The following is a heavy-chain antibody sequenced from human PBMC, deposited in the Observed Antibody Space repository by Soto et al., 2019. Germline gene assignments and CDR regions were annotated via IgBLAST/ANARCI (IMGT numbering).Heavy chain of an antibody. CDR2: IKQYGSEK. CDR3: ARVGY. J-gene: IGHJ4*02. CDR1: VFTFSSYW. V-gene: IGHV3-7*03. Sequence: PGGSLRLLCAASVFTFSSYWMSWVRHAPGKGLEWVANIKQYGSEKYYVDYVKGRFTISRDNAKNSLYLQMNSLRAEDTAVYYCARVGYWGQGTLVTVSS.